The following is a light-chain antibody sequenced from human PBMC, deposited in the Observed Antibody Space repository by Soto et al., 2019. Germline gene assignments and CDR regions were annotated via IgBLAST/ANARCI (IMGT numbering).Light chain of an antibody. CDR3: QQYNNWPRRT. Sequence: EIVMTQSPATLSVSPGERATLSCRASQSVRGNLAWYQQKPGQAPRLLIYEASTRATGIPARFSGSGSGTEFSLTISSLQSEDFAVYYCQQYNNWPRRTFGQGTKV. CDR2: EAS. J-gene: IGKJ1*01. CDR1: QSVRGN. V-gene: IGKV3-15*01.